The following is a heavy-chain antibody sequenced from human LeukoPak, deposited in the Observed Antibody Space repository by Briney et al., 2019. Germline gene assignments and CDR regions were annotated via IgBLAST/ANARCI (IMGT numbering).Heavy chain of an antibody. J-gene: IGHJ4*02. CDR3: ARDHSMGVNDSSGYYLDY. CDR2: ISSSGSTI. D-gene: IGHD3-22*01. V-gene: IGHV3-48*03. CDR1: GFTFSSYE. Sequence: GGSLRLSCAASGFTFSSYEMNWVRQAPGKGLEWVSYISSSGSTIYYADSVKGRFTISRDSAKNSLYLQMNSLRAEDTAVYYCARDHSMGVNDSSGYYLDYWGQGTLVTVSS.